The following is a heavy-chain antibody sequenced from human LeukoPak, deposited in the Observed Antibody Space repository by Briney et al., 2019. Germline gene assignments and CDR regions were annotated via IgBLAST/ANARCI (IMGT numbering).Heavy chain of an antibody. CDR2: INHSGST. V-gene: IGHV4-34*01. Sequence: PSETLSLTCAVYGGSFSGYYWSWIRQPPGKGLEWIGEINHSGSTNYNPSLKSRVTMSVDTSKNQFSLKLSSVTAADTAVYYCARDPTLTVTTSSGWFDPWGQGTLVTVSS. CDR3: ARDPTLTVTTSSGWFDP. J-gene: IGHJ5*02. D-gene: IGHD4-17*01. CDR1: GGSFSGYY.